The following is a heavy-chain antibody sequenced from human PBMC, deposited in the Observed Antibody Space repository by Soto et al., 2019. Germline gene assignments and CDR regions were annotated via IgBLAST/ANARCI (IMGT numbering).Heavy chain of an antibody. CDR1: GFTFSSYA. D-gene: IGHD5-18*01. V-gene: IGHV3-30-3*01. CDR2: ISYDGSNK. CDR3: ARDSNSYGYSSYYFDY. Sequence: QVQLVESGGGVVQPGRSLRLSCAASGFTFSSYAMHWVRQAPGKGLEWVAVISYDGSNKYYADSVKGRFTISRDNSKNTLDLQMNSLRTEDTAVYYCARDSNSYGYSSYYFDYWGQGTLVTVSS. J-gene: IGHJ4*02.